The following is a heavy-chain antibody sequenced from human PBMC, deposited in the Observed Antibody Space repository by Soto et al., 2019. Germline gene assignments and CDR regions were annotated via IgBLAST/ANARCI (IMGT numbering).Heavy chain of an antibody. CDR2: ISYDGNNK. Sequence: QVQLVESGGGVVQPGRSLRLSCAASGFTFSSHTMHWVRQAPGKGLEWVAVISYDGNNKYYSDSVKGRFTISRDNSKNMLYLQVNSLRPEDTAVYYCARAAGWFDFDFRGQGTLVTVSS. J-gene: IGHJ4*02. D-gene: IGHD6-19*01. V-gene: IGHV3-30-3*01. CDR3: ARAAGWFDFDF. CDR1: GFTFSSHT.